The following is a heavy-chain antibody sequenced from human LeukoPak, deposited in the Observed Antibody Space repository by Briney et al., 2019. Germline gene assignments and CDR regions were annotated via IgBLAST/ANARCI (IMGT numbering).Heavy chain of an antibody. D-gene: IGHD2-2*01. CDR3: ARRVVVPAPTRID. CDR1: GFTFSDYY. J-gene: IGHJ4*02. Sequence: GGSLRLSCAGSGFTFSDYYMRWIRQAPGKGLEGVSYISSSGSTIYYADSVKGRFTNSRDNAKNSLYLQMKSVRAEDTAVYYCARRVVVPAPTRIDWRQGTLVTVSS. CDR2: ISSSGSTI. V-gene: IGHV3-11*04.